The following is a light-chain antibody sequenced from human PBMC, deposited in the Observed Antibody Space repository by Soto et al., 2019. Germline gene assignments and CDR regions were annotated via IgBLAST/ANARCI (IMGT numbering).Light chain of an antibody. J-gene: IGLJ1*01. V-gene: IGLV1-47*02. CDR3: AAWDDSLSGRV. Sequence: QSVLTQPPSMSAAPGQNVTISCSGSSSNIGSNYVYWYQQLPGTAPKLLIYSNNQRPSGVPDRFSGSKSGTSASLAISGLRSEDEADYYCAAWDDSLSGRVFGTGTKVTVL. CDR1: SSNIGSNY. CDR2: SNN.